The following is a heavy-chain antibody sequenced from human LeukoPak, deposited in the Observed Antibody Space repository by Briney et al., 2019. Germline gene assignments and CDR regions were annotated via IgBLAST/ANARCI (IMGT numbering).Heavy chain of an antibody. CDR2: ISAYNGNT. D-gene: IGHD1-26*01. CDR1: VYTFTSYG. CDR3: AREGPSGSYHTSGDFDY. V-gene: IGHV1-18*01. J-gene: IGHJ4*02. Sequence: ASVKVSCKASVYTFTSYGISWVRQAPGQGLEWMGWISAYNGNTNYAQKLQGRVTMTTDTSTSTAYMELRSLRSDDTAVYYCAREGPSGSYHTSGDFDYWGQGTLVTVSS.